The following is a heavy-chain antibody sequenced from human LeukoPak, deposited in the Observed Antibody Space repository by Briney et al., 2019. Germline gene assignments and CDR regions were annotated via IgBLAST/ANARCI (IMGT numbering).Heavy chain of an antibody. Sequence: ASVKVSCKASGYTFTGYYMHWVRQAPGQGFEWMGWINPNSGGTNYAQKFQGWVTMTRDTSISTAYMELSRLRSDDTAVYYCARFLEWLWIDIWGQGTMVTVSS. CDR1: GYTFTGYY. CDR2: INPNSGGT. V-gene: IGHV1-2*04. CDR3: ARFLEWLWIDI. D-gene: IGHD3-3*01. J-gene: IGHJ3*02.